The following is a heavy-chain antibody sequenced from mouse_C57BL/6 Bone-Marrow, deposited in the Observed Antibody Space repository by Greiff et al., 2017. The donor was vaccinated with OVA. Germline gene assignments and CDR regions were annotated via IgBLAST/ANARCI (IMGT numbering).Heavy chain of an antibody. Sequence: EVKLMESGGGLVKPGGSLKLSCAASGFTFSDYGMHWVRQAPEKGLEWVAYISSGSSTIYYADTVKGRFTISRDNAKNTLFLQMTSLRSEDTAMYYCARGDYYGRRDDYWGEGTTLTGSS. CDR3: ARGDYYGRRDDY. CDR1: GFTFSDYG. V-gene: IGHV5-17*01. J-gene: IGHJ2*01. D-gene: IGHD1-1*01. CDR2: ISSGSSTI.